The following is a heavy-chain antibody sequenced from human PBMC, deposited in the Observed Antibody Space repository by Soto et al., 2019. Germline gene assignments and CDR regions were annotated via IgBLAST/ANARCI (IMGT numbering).Heavy chain of an antibody. V-gene: IGHV4-30-4*01. CDR3: ARVRSGFWTGIIDY. CDR1: GGSISSDDYY. Sequence: SETLSLTCTVSGGSISSDDYYWSWIRQAPGKGLEWIGYINYSGRTDYNPSLKSRLSISVDTSTSQYSLKLTSVTAADTAVYYCARVRSGFWTGIIDYWGQGTQVTVSS. D-gene: IGHD3-3*01. J-gene: IGHJ4*02. CDR2: INYSGRT.